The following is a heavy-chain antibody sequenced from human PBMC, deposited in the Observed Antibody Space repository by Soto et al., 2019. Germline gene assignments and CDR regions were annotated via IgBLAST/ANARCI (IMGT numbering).Heavy chain of an antibody. J-gene: IGHJ5*02. CDR1: GYIFTTYW. Sequence: HGESLKISCKGSGYIFTTYWIGWVRQMPGKGLEWMGLIHPGDSGAKYSPSFQGHVTISVDSSINTAYLQWGSLKASDAAIYYCARRGHYADYWWFDPWGQGTPVTVSS. CDR2: IHPGDSGA. D-gene: IGHD4-17*01. V-gene: IGHV5-51*01. CDR3: ARRGHYADYWWFDP.